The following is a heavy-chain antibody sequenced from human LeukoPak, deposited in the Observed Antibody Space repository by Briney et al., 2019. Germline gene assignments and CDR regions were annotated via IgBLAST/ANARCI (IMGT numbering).Heavy chain of an antibody. V-gene: IGHV3-74*01. J-gene: IGHJ4*02. CDR3: ARGGRAVAGFDY. Sequence: GGSLRLSCAASGFTFSSYWMHWVRQAPGKGLVWVSRINNDESSTSFADSVKGRFTISRDNAKNMLYLQMNSLRVEDTAVYYCARGGRAVAGFDYWGQGTLVTVSS. CDR1: GFTFSSYW. D-gene: IGHD6-19*01. CDR2: INNDESST.